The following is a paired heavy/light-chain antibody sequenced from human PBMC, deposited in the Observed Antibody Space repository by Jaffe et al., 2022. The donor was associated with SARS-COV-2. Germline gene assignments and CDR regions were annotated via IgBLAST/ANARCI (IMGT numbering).Heavy chain of an antibody. V-gene: IGHV4-34*01. CDR3: ARGQFQRDY. CDR1: GGSFSGYF. CDR2: IYHSGRT. J-gene: IGHJ4*02. Sequence: QVQLKQWGAGLLKPSETLSLTCAVYGGSFSGYFWSWIRQPPGQGLEWIGEIYHSGRTNFNPSLKSRVTISVDTSKNQFSLKLNSVTAADTAVYYCARGQFQRDYWGQGTLVTVSS.
Light chain of an antibody. CDR3: CSYAGTYTHWV. CDR1: SSDVGGYNY. V-gene: IGLV2-11*01. CDR2: DVT. Sequence: QSALTQPRSVSGSPGQSVTISCTGTSSDVGGYNYVSWYQQHPGKAPKLMIYDVTKRPSGVPDRFSGSKSGNTASLTISGLQAEDEANFHCCSYAGTYTHWVFGGGTKLIVL. J-gene: IGLJ3*02.